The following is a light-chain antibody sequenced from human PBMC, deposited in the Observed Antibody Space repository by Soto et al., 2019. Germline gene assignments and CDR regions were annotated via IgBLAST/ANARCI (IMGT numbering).Light chain of an antibody. CDR3: QQYNNWPHT. Sequence: EVVMTQSPNTLSVSPGERVTLSCRASQTISNNLAWYRKKPGQAPSLLIYGISTRATGLPARFSGSGSGTEFTLTISSLQSDDFALYYCQQYNNWPHTFGQGTKLEIK. J-gene: IGKJ2*01. V-gene: IGKV3-15*01. CDR2: GIS. CDR1: QTISNN.